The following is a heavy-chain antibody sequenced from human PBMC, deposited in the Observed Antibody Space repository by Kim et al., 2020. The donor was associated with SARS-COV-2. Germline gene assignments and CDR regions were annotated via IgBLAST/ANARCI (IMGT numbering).Heavy chain of an antibody. D-gene: IGHD1-26*01. CDR1: GFTFSSYA. CDR2: ISGSGGST. J-gene: IGHJ5*02. V-gene: IGHV3-23*01. CDR3: AKGPNSGSYFGYNWFDP. Sequence: GGSQRLSCAASGFTFSSYAMSWVRQAPGKGLEWVSAISGSGGSTYYADSVKGRFTISRDNSKNTLYLQMNSLRAEDTAVYYCAKGPNSGSYFGYNWFDPWGQGTLVTVSS.